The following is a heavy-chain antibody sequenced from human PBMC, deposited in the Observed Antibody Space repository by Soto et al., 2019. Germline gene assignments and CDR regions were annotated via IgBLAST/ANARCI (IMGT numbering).Heavy chain of an antibody. V-gene: IGHV2-5*02. D-gene: IGHD2-21*02. CDR2: IYWDDDR. CDR3: VPRRGGGACRGSDSSHYYYCLDV. Sequence: QITLKESGPTLVKPTQTLTLTCTFSGFSLSTGGMAVGWIRQPPGKALEWLALIYWDDDRRYRPSPQSRLTVTTASPKNQGVLTWDNMDPVETPTYSCVPRRGGGACRGSDSSHYYYCLDVWGQGTTVTVSS. J-gene: IGHJ6*02. CDR1: GFSLSTGGMA.